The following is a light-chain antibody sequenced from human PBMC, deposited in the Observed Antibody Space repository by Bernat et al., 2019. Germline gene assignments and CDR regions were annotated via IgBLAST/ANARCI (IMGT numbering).Light chain of an antibody. CDR3: SSYTSTTTPYWV. J-gene: IGLJ3*02. CDR2: DVS. CDR1: SSDVGGYDH. V-gene: IGLV2-14*01. Sequence: QSALTQPASVSGSPGQSITISCTGTSSDVGGYDHVSWYQQHPGKAPKLMIFDVSIRPSGVSNRFSGSKSGITASLTISGLQAEDEADYYCSSYTSTTTPYWVFGGGTQLTIL.